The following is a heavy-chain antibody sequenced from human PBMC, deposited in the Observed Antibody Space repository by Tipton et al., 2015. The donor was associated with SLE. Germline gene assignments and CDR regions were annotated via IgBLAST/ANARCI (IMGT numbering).Heavy chain of an antibody. D-gene: IGHD7-27*01. CDR2: IYYTGST. CDR1: GGSITTGGYY. J-gene: IGHJ6*03. Sequence: TLSLTCTVSGGSITTGGYYWSWIRQHPGRGLEWIGYIYYTGSTYYSPSLKSRATISVDTSTNQFSLKLSSVTAADTAVYYCARGTKLGNHYYYYYMDVWGKGTTVTVSS. CDR3: ARGTKLGNHYYYYYMDV. V-gene: IGHV4-31*03.